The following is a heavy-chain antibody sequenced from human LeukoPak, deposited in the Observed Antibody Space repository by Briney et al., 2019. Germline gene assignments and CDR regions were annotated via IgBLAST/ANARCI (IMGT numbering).Heavy chain of an antibody. CDR1: GFTFSGCG. CDR3: AKDRAIVVVVAATEGVDY. V-gene: IGHV3-30*18. Sequence: PGGSLRLSCAASGFTFSGCGMHWVRQAPGKGLEWVTVISYDGSNKYYADSVKGRFTISRDNSKNTLYLQMNSLRAEDTAVYYCAKDRAIVVVVAATEGVDYWGQGTLVTVSS. CDR2: ISYDGSNK. D-gene: IGHD2-15*01. J-gene: IGHJ4*02.